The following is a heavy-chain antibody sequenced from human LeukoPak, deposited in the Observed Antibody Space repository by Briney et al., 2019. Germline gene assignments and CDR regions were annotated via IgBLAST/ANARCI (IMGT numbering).Heavy chain of an antibody. CDR3: ANLSIRYWSGYYPSHFDY. J-gene: IGHJ4*02. CDR1: GGSISSSSYY. D-gene: IGHD3-3*01. CDR2: IYYSGST. V-gene: IGHV4-39*01. Sequence: SETLSLTCTVSGGSISSSSYYWGWIRQPPGKRLEWIGSIYYSGSTYYNPSLKSRVTISVDTSTSRFSLKLSSVTAADTAVYYLANLSIRYWSGYYPSHFDYLGQRTLVTVSS.